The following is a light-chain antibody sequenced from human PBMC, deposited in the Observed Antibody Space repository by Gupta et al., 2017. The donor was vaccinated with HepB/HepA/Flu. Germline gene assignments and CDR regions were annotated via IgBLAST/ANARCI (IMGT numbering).Light chain of an antibody. CDR3: QSYDSSTVV. J-gene: IGLJ2*01. CDR1: RGSIASNY. V-gene: IGLV6-57*03. CDR2: EDN. Sequence: FMLTQPHSVSYSPGKTITLSCPRSRGSIASNYVQWYQQRPGSAPTTVFYEDNQRPSGVPDRFSGSIDSSSNSASLTISGLKTEDEADYYGQSYDSSTVVFGGGTKLTVL.